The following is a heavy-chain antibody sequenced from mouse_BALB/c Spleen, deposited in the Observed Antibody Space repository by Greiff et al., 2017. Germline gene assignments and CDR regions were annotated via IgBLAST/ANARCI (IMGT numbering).Heavy chain of an antibody. CDR2: ISSGGGNT. V-gene: IGHV5-9*03. CDR3: ASLTTATFAY. J-gene: IGHJ3*01. Sequence: EVQGVESGGGLVKPGGSLKLSCAASGFTFSSYTMSWVRQTPEKRLEWVATISSGGGNTYYPDSVKGRFTISRDNAKNNLYLQMSSLRSEDTALYYCASLTTATFAYWGQGTLVTVSA. D-gene: IGHD1-2*01. CDR1: GFTFSSYT.